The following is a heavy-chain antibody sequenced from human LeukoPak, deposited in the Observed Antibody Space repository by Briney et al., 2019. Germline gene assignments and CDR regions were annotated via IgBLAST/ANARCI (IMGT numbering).Heavy chain of an antibody. CDR1: GGSISSHY. J-gene: IGHJ4*02. CDR3: ARVQRPLDGADY. D-gene: IGHD1-1*01. V-gene: IGHV4-59*11. Sequence: ASDTLSLTCSVSGGSISSHYWSWIRQPPGKGLEWIGYIYYSGSTYYNPSLRSRVTISVDTSKNLFSLKLSSVTAADTAVYYCARVQRPLDGADYWGQGTLVTVSS. CDR2: IYYSGST.